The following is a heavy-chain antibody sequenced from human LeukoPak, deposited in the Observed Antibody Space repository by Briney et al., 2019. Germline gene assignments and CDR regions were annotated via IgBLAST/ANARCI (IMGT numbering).Heavy chain of an antibody. CDR1: GFSFSSYG. CDR2: ISYDGSNK. J-gene: IGHJ4*02. V-gene: IGHV3-30*18. Sequence: GGSLRLSCAASGFSFSSYGMHWVRPAPGKGLEWVAVISYDGSNKYYADSVKGRFTISRDNSKNTLYLQMNSLRAEDTAVYYCAKDVIHDYWGQGTLVTVSS. CDR3: AKDVIHDY. D-gene: IGHD3-10*01.